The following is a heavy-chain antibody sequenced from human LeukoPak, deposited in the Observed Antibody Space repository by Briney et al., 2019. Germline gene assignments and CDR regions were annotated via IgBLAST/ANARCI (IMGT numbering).Heavy chain of an antibody. V-gene: IGHV4-31*03. CDR2: IYYSGST. CDR1: GGSISSGGYY. D-gene: IGHD3-9*01. Sequence: SETLSLTCTVSGGSISSGGYYWSCIRQHPGKGLEWIGYIYYSGSTYYNPSLKSRVTISVDTSKNQFSLKLSPVTAADTAVYYCARGGGVLRYFDWPSYFDYWGQGTLVTVSS. J-gene: IGHJ4*02. CDR3: ARGGGVLRYFDWPSYFDY.